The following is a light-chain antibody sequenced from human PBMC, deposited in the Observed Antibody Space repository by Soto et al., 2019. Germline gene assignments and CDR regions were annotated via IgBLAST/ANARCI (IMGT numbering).Light chain of an antibody. J-gene: IGKJ5*01. CDR1: QSVNNNY. CDR2: DAS. CDR3: QQYGRTPPIT. V-gene: IGKV3-20*01. Sequence: EIVLTQSPGTLSLSPGERATLSCRASQSVNNNYLAWYQQKPGQAPRPLIYDASRRATGIPDRFSGSGSGTDFTLTISRLEPEDFAVYYCQQYGRTPPITFGQGTRLEI.